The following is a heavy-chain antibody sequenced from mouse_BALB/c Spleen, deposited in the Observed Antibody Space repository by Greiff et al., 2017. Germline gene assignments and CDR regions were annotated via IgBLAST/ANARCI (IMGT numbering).Heavy chain of an antibody. CDR3: ARVITTATLYAMDY. J-gene: IGHJ4*01. D-gene: IGHD1-2*01. V-gene: IGHV3-2*02. CDR1: GYSITSDYA. CDR2: ISYSGST. Sequence: EVKLQESGPGLVKPSQSLSLTCTVTGYSITSDYAWNWIRQFPGNKLEWMGYISYSGSTSYNPSLKSRISITRDTSKNQFFLQLNSVTTEDTATYYCARVITTATLYAMDYWGQGTSVTVSS.